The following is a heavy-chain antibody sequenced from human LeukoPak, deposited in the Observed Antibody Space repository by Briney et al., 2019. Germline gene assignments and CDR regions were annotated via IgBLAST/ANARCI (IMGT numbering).Heavy chain of an antibody. Sequence: PSETLSLTCAVYGGSFSGYYWSCIRQPPGKGLEWIGEINHSGSTNYNPSLKSRVTISVDTSKNQFSLKLSSVTAADTAVYYCARGIDSSGYDYYYYMDVWGKGTTVTISS. CDR1: GGSFSGYY. V-gene: IGHV4-34*01. J-gene: IGHJ6*03. D-gene: IGHD3-22*01. CDR2: INHSGST. CDR3: ARGIDSSGYDYYYYMDV.